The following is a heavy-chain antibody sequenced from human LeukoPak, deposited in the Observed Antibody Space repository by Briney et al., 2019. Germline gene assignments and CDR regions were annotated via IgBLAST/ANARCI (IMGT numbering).Heavy chain of an antibody. D-gene: IGHD6-19*01. J-gene: IGHJ2*01. CDR3: ARYMAVADIFDL. CDR2: IYYSGST. Sequence: SETLSLTCTVSGGSISSYYWSWIRQPPGKGLEWIGYIYYSGSTSYNPSLKSRVTISVDTSKNQFSLKLSSVTAADTAVYYCARYMAVADIFDLWGRGTLVTVSS. V-gene: IGHV4-59*01. CDR1: GGSISSYY.